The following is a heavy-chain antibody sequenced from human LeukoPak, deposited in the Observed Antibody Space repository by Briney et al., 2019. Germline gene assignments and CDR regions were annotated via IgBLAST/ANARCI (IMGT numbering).Heavy chain of an antibody. CDR2: IYHSGST. CDR1: GGSISSGGYS. J-gene: IGHJ1*01. D-gene: IGHD3-22*01. CDR3: ARSDRSGYHFQH. V-gene: IGHV4-30-2*01. Sequence: SQTLSLTCAVSGGSISSGGYSWSWIRQPPGKGLEWIGYIYHSGSTYYNPSLKSRVTISVDRSKNQFSLKLSSVTAADTAVYYCARSDRSGYHFQHWGQGTLVTVSS.